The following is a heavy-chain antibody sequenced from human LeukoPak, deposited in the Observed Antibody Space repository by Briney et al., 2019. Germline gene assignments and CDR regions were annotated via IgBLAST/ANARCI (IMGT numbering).Heavy chain of an antibody. V-gene: IGHV5-51*01. D-gene: IGHD2-15*01. CDR2: IYPGDSDT. Sequence: GESLKISCKGSGYSFTSYWIGWVRQMPGKGLEWMGIIYPGDSDTRYSPSFQGQVTISADKSIGTAYLQWSSLKASDTAMYYCARLPGYCSGGSCSGYYYYYGMDVWGQGTTVTVSS. CDR3: ARLPGYCSGGSCSGYYYYYGMDV. CDR1: GYSFTSYW. J-gene: IGHJ6*02.